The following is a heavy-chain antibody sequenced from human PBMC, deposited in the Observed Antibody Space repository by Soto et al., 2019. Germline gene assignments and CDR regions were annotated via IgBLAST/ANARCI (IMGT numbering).Heavy chain of an antibody. J-gene: IGHJ3*02. V-gene: IGHV3-23*04. CDR3: APHVCCSGGSCQYDAFAI. CDR2: ITADGGT. CDR1: GFTVSSHA. D-gene: IGHD2-15*01. Sequence: EVQVVESGGGLVQPGGSLRLSCEGSGFTVSSHAMNWIRQAPGKGPEWVSTITADGGTYYADYVKGRLAMSRDTSESTLYLQMNSRGAEDTAAYYCAPHVCCSGGSCQYDAFAIRRQVPMVTVAS.